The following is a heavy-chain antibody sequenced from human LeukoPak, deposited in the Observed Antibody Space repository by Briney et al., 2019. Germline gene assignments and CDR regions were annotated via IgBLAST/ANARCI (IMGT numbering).Heavy chain of an antibody. V-gene: IGHV3-30-3*01. D-gene: IGHD6-13*01. Sequence: GGSLRLSCAASGFTFSSYAMHWVRQAPGKGLEWVAVISYDGSNKYYADSVKGRFTISRDNSKNTLYLQMNSLRAEDTAVYYCARDPGAQQLVKGGFDYWGQGTLVTVSS. CDR3: ARDPGAQQLVKGGFDY. CDR1: GFTFSSYA. CDR2: ISYDGSNK. J-gene: IGHJ4*02.